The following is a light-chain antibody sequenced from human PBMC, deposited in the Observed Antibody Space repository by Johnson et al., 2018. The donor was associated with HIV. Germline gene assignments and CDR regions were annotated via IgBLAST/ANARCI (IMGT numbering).Light chain of an antibody. CDR2: ENN. Sequence: QSVLTQPPSVSAAPGQRVTISCSGSSSNIGKNYVSWYQQLPGTAPKLLIYENNKRPPGIPDRFSGSKSGTSATLGITGLQTENEADYYCGTWDSSLSANGFGIGTKVTVL. CDR1: SSNIGKNY. V-gene: IGLV1-51*02. CDR3: GTWDSSLSANG. J-gene: IGLJ1*01.